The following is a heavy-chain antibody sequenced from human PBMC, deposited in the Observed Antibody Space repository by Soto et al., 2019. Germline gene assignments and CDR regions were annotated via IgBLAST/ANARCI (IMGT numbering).Heavy chain of an antibody. Sequence: PSETLSLTCTVSGGSISRSSYYWGGIRQPPGKGLEWIGSIYYSGSTYYNPSLKSRVTISVDTSKNQFSLKLSSVTAADTAVYYCARVELRGENWFDPWGQGTLVTVSS. CDR3: ARVELRGENWFDP. V-gene: IGHV4-39*01. J-gene: IGHJ5*02. D-gene: IGHD1-26*01. CDR1: GGSISRSSYY. CDR2: IYYSGST.